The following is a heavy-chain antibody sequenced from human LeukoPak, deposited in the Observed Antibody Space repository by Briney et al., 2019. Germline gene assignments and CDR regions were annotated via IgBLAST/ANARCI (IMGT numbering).Heavy chain of an antibody. D-gene: IGHD3-10*01. Sequence: GRSLRLSCAASGFTFSSYAMHWVRQAPGKGLEWVAVISYDGSNKYYADSVKGRFTIARDNSKNTLYLQMNSLRAEDTAVYYCAKVRGFFYYYGMDVWGQGTTVTLSS. CDR1: GFTFSSYA. CDR2: ISYDGSNK. CDR3: AKVRGFFYYYGMDV. J-gene: IGHJ6*02. V-gene: IGHV3-30*04.